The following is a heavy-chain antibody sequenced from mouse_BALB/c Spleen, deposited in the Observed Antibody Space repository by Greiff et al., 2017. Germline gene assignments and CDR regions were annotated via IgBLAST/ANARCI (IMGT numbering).Heavy chain of an antibody. CDR1: GYTFTSYW. D-gene: IGHD2-14*01. Sequence: QVQLQQSGAELAKPGASVKMSCKASGYTFTSYWMHWVKQRPGQGLEWIGHINPSTGYTEYNQKFKDKATLTADKSSSTAYMQLCSLTSEDSAVDYGANDSTVGYWFAYWGQGTTLTVSA. V-gene: IGHV1-7*01. CDR3: ANDSTVGYWFAY. CDR2: INPSTGYT. J-gene: IGHJ3*01.